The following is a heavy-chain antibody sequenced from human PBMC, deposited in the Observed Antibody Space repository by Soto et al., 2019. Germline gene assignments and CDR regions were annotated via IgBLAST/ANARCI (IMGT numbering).Heavy chain of an antibody. V-gene: IGHV3-23*01. Sequence: EVQLLESGGGLVQPGGSLRLSCAASGFTFSTYAMSWVRQAPGKGLEWVSTISGSGGSTDYADSVTGRFTISRDNSKNTLYLQMNSLRAEATAVYYCAKVLSEQFDYWGQGTLVTVSS. D-gene: IGHD2-8*02. CDR1: GFTFSTYA. CDR3: AKVLSEQFDY. J-gene: IGHJ4*02. CDR2: ISGSGGST.